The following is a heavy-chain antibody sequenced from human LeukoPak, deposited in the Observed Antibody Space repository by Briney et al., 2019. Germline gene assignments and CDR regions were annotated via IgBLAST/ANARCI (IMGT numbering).Heavy chain of an antibody. V-gene: IGHV4-59*08. Sequence: SETLSLTCTVSGDSISGYYWSWIRQPPGKGLEWIGYIYYSGSTNYNPSLKSRVTISVDTSKNQFSLKLSSVTAADTAVYYCARGATTKGYNWFDPWGQGTLVTVSS. D-gene: IGHD5-12*01. J-gene: IGHJ5*02. CDR2: IYYSGST. CDR3: ARGATTKGYNWFDP. CDR1: GDSISGYY.